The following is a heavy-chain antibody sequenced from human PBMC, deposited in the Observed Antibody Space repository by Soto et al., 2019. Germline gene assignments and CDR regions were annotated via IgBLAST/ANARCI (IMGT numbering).Heavy chain of an antibody. CDR1: GYTFTRHY. D-gene: IGHD6-13*01. Sequence: QMQLVQSGAEVKKPGASEKVSCKASGYTFTRHYIHWVRQAPGQGLEWMGIIDSSGGHTYYAQKFQGRVALISDTSTSRVYMELSSLRSEDTAVYYCARDLLAAGSDALDIWGQGTMVTVSS. CDR3: ARDLLAAGSDALDI. J-gene: IGHJ3*02. CDR2: IDSSGGHT. V-gene: IGHV1-46*01.